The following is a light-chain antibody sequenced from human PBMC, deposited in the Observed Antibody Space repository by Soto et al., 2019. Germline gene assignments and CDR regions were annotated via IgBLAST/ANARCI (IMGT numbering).Light chain of an antibody. J-gene: IGKJ4*01. V-gene: IGKV1-39*01. CDR3: HQSYSTLALT. CDR2: AAS. Sequence: DIQMTQSPSSLSASVGDRVTITCRARQSISSYLNWYQQKPGKAPKLLIYAASSLQSGVPSRFSGSGSGTDFTLTISSLQPEDFATYYCHQSYSTLALTFGGGTKVEIK. CDR1: QSISSY.